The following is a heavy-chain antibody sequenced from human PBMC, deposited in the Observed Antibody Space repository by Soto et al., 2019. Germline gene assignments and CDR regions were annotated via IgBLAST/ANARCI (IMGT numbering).Heavy chain of an antibody. V-gene: IGHV4-39*01. CDR1: GGSTSSSSYY. J-gene: IGHJ4*02. CDR3: AGRITIFGVVIFAGGGDY. Sequence: PSETLSLTCTVSGGSTSSSSYYWGWIRQPPGKGLEWIGSIYYSGSTYYNPSLKSRVTISVDTSKNQFSLKLSSVTAADTAVYYCAGRITIFGVVIFAGGGDYWGQGTLVTVSS. CDR2: IYYSGST. D-gene: IGHD3-3*01.